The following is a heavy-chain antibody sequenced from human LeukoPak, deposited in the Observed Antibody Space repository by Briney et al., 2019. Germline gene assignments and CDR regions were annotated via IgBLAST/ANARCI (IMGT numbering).Heavy chain of an antibody. CDR1: GFIFSSYA. Sequence: GGSLRLSCAASGFIFSSYAMSWVRQAPGKGLEWVSSISGSGGNTYYADSVKGRFTIPRDNSKNTLFLQMNSLRAEDTAVYYCAKDRVLRYFDWLFDLDYWGQGTLVTVSS. V-gene: IGHV3-23*01. J-gene: IGHJ4*02. CDR2: ISGSGGNT. D-gene: IGHD3-9*01. CDR3: AKDRVLRYFDWLFDLDY.